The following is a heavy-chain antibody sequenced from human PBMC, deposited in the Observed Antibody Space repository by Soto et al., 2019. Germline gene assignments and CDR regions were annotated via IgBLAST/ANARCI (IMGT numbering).Heavy chain of an antibody. CDR3: ARRGQEGPGLAH. CDR1: GFTFSSYW. CDR2: INTDGSST. Sequence: EVQLVESGGNLVQPGGSLRLSCAASGFTFSSYWMHWVRQAPGKGLVWVSRINTDGSSTSYVDSVKGRFTISRDNAKNTLYLQVNGLSVEDTAVYYCARRGQEGPGLAHWGQGTLVTVSS. J-gene: IGHJ5*02. V-gene: IGHV3-74*01.